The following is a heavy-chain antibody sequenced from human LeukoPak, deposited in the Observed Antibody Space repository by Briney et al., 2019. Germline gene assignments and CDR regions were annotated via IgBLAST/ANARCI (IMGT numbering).Heavy chain of an antibody. CDR3: ARDKGQGYDTSAYLTDYLSY. V-gene: IGHV1-2*02. CDR1: GYTFTGYY. J-gene: IGHJ4*02. D-gene: IGHD3-22*01. CDR2: INPNSGDT. Sequence: ASVKVSCKASGYTFTGYYIHWVRRAPGHGLEWMGWINPNSGDTNSAQKFQGRVTMTRDTSSSTAYTELSRLRSDDTALYYCARDKGQGYDTSAYLTDYLSYWVRRTLVTVSS.